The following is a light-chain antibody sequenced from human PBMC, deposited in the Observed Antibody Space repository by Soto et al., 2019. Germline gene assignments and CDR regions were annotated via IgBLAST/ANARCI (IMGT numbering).Light chain of an antibody. CDR1: QDTSNY. J-gene: IGKJ1*01. Sequence: DIQMTQSPSSLSASVGDRVTITCQASQDTSNYLNWYQQKPGKAPKLLIYDASNLETGVPSRFSGSGSGTDFNLPISGLQPEDIATYYCQQYDSLPRTFGQATKVEIK. CDR3: QQYDSLPRT. CDR2: DAS. V-gene: IGKV1-33*01.